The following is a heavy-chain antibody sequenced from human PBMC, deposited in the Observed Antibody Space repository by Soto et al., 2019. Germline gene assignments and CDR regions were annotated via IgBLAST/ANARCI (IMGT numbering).Heavy chain of an antibody. CDR2: ISAYNGNT. J-gene: IGHJ6*02. V-gene: IGHV1-18*01. CDR1: GYTFTSYG. D-gene: IGHD3-3*01. CDR3: ARGHVLRFLEWLPHYYYGMDV. Sequence: ASVKVSCKAAGYTFTSYGISWVRQAPGQVLEWMGWISAYNGNTNYAQKLQGRVTMTTDTSTSTAYMELRSLRSDDTAVYYCARGHVLRFLEWLPHYYYGMDVWGQGTTVTVSS.